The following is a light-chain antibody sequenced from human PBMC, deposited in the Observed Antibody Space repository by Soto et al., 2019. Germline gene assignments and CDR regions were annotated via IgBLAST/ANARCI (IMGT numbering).Light chain of an antibody. Sequence: QSALTQPASVSGSPGQSITISCTGTSSDVGGYNYVSWYQQHPGIAPKLMIYEVSNRPSGVSNRFSGSKSGNTASLTISGLQAEDEADHYCSSYTSSSTDVFGTGTKVTVL. CDR1: SSDVGGYNY. CDR3: SSYTSSSTDV. CDR2: EVS. V-gene: IGLV2-14*01. J-gene: IGLJ1*01.